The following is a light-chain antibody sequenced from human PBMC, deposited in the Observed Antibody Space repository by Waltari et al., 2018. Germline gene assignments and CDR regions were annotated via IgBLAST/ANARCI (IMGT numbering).Light chain of an antibody. V-gene: IGLV3-21*04. CDR1: DISSKS. CDR2: YNS. Sequence: SYVLTQPPSLSVAPGRTATNSCVGNDISSKSVHLYQQKPGQAPVLVIYYNSDWPSGIPDRVSGSNSGNTATLTIIRVEAGDEADYFCQVWDSYSDHMVFGGGTQLTVL. J-gene: IGLJ2*01. CDR3: QVWDSYSDHMV.